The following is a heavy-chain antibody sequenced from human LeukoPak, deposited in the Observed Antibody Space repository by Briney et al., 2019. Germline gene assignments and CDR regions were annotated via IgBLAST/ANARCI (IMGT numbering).Heavy chain of an antibody. D-gene: IGHD6-25*01. CDR3: ARVGHSSGVNY. V-gene: IGHV4-34*01. CDR2: INHSGST. Sequence: PSETLSLTCAVYGGSFSGYYWSWIRQPPGKGLEWIGEINHSGSTNYNPSLKSRVTISVDTSKNQFSLKLSSVTAADTAVYYCARVGHSSGVNYWGQGTLVTVSS. CDR1: GGSFSGYY. J-gene: IGHJ4*02.